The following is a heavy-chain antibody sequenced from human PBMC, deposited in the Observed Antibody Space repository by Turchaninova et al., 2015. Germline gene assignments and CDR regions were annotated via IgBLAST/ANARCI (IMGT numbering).Heavy chain of an antibody. CDR1: GSSISSGYY. CDR2: IYHSGST. J-gene: IGHJ4*02. Sequence: QVQLQESGPGLVKPSETLSLTCAVSGSSISSGYYWGWIRQPPGKGLGWIGSIYHSGSTNYNPSLKSRVTISVDTSKNQFSLKLSSVTATDTAVYYCAREGGSSGWFDYWGQGTLVTVSS. D-gene: IGHD6-19*01. CDR3: AREGGSSGWFDY. V-gene: IGHV4-38-2*01.